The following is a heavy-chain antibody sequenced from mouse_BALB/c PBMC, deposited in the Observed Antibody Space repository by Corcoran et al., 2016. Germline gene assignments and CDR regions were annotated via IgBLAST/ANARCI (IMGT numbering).Heavy chain of an antibody. J-gene: IGHJ1*01. CDR3: MRYGNYWYFDV. V-gene: IGHV11-2*02. CDR2: INSDGSAI. Sequence: EVKLLETGGGLVQPGGSRGLSCEGSGFTFSGCWMSWVRQTPGKTLEWIGDINSDGSAINYAPSIKDRFTIFRDNDKSTLYLQMSNVRSEDTATYFCMRYGNYWYFDVWGAWTTVTVSS. D-gene: IGHD2-1*01. CDR1: GFTFSGCW.